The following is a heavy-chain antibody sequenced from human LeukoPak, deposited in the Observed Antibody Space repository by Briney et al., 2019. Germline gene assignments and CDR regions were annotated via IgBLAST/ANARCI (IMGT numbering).Heavy chain of an antibody. CDR2: IISSGSYI. V-gene: IGHV3-21*03. Sequence: GGSLRLSCAASGFTFSSYTMNWVRQAPGKGLEGVSSIISSGSYIYYAASVKGRFTISRDNAKNSLYLKMNSLRAEDTAVYYCARDFGGYCSSSNCYLGWLDYWGQGTLVTVSS. CDR3: ARDFGGYCSSSNCYLGWLDY. D-gene: IGHD2-2*01. CDR1: GFTFSSYT. J-gene: IGHJ4*02.